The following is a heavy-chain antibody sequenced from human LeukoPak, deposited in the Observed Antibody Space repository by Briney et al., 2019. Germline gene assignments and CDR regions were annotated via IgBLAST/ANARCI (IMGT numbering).Heavy chain of an antibody. J-gene: IGHJ4*02. D-gene: IGHD6-19*01. Sequence: GGSLGLSCAASGFTFSTYVMTWVRQAPGKGLEWVSVIYSGGSTYYADSVKGRFTISRDNSKNTLYLQMNSLRAEDTAVYYCARVPDSSGWYFDYWGQGTLVTVSS. CDR3: ARVPDSSGWYFDY. V-gene: IGHV3-66*01. CDR1: GFTFSTYV. CDR2: IYSGGST.